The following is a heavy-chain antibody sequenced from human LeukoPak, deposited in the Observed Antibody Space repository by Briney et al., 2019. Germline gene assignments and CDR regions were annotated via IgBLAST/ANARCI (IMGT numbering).Heavy chain of an antibody. CDR1: GYTFTSYG. J-gene: IGHJ4*02. D-gene: IGHD6-19*01. CDR3: ARDYSSGWPNFDY. Sequence: ASVKVSCKASGYTFTSYGISWVRQTPGQGLEWMGWISTYNGNTNYAQKVQGRVTMTTDTSTSTAYMELRSLRSDDTAVYYCARDYSSGWPNFDYWGQGTLVTVSS. CDR2: ISTYNGNT. V-gene: IGHV1-18*01.